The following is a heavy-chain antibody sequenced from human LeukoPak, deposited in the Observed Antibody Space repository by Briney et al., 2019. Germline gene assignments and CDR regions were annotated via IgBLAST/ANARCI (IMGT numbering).Heavy chain of an antibody. Sequence: TETLSLTCTVSRSSITSFYWSWIRQPPGKGLEWIGYIFYGGRTNYNPSLKSRVTISVDTSKNQLSLKLTSVTSADPAVYYCARDGSLRPHRLGFDYWGQGTLVTVSS. CDR3: ARDGSLRPHRLGFDY. CDR2: IFYGGRT. D-gene: IGHD3-9*01. V-gene: IGHV4-59*01. J-gene: IGHJ4*02. CDR1: RSSITSFY.